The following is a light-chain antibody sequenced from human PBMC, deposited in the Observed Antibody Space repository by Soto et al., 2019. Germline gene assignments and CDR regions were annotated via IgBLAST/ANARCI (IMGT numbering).Light chain of an antibody. CDR3: CSYADSSTYV. Sequence: QSALTQPASVSGSPGQSITISCTGTSSDVGNYNLVSWYQQHPGKAPKLIIYEDTKRPSGVSNRFSGSKSGNTASPTISGLQAEDEADYYCCSYADSSTYVFGTGTKLTVL. J-gene: IGLJ1*01. V-gene: IGLV2-23*01. CDR1: SSDVGNYNL. CDR2: EDT.